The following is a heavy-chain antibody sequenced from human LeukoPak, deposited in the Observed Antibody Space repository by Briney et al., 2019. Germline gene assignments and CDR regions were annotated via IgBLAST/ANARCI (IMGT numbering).Heavy chain of an antibody. CDR2: T. V-gene: IGHV4-30-4*01. CDR1: GGSISSSDYH. Sequence: PSETLSLTCTVSGGSISSSDYHWTWIRQPPGKGLEWIGSTYHSPSLKSRVTISVDTSKNQLSLRLSSVTAADTAVYYCARENYGSGPAYYGVDVRGQGTTVTVSS. CDR3: ARENYGSGPAYYGVDV. D-gene: IGHD3-10*01. J-gene: IGHJ6*02.